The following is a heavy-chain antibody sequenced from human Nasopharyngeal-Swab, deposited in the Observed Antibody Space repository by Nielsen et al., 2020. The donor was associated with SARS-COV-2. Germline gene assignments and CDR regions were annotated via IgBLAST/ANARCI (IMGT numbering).Heavy chain of an antibody. J-gene: IGHJ3*02. CDR2: IWYDGSNK. CDR1: GFTFSSYG. V-gene: IGHV3-33*06. Sequence: GGSLRLSCAASGFTFSSYGMHWVRQAPGKGLEWVAVIWYDGSNKYYADSVKGRFTISRDNSKNALYLQMNSLRAEDTAVYYCAKDTALYLAFDIWGQGTMVTVSS. D-gene: IGHD3-9*01. CDR3: AKDTALYLAFDI.